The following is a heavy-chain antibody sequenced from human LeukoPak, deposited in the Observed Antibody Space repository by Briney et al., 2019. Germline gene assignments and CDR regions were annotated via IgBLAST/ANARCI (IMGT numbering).Heavy chain of an antibody. CDR1: GYNFISYY. Sequence: ASVHVSCNASGYNFISYYMHWVRQAPGQGLEWMGIINPSGGSTSYAQKFQDRVTMTRDTSTSTVYMELSSLKSEDTAVYYCAREDVVLVDAVRYYYYGMDVWGQGTTVTVSS. D-gene: IGHD2-8*01. CDR2: INPSGGST. CDR3: AREDVVLVDAVRYYYYGMDV. V-gene: IGHV1-46*01. J-gene: IGHJ6*02.